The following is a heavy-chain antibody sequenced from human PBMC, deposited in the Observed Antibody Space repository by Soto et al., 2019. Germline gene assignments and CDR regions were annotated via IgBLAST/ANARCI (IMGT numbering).Heavy chain of an antibody. CDR2: IDRSGYT. Sequence: SETLSLTCAVYGGSFSGYYWNWIRQPPGKGLEWIGEIDRSGYTSYNPSLKSRVTISVDTSKNQFSLRLTSVTAADTAVYYCARVRDWFDPWGQGTLVTVSS. J-gene: IGHJ5*02. V-gene: IGHV4-34*01. CDR3: ARVRDWFDP. CDR1: GGSFSGYY. D-gene: IGHD3-3*01.